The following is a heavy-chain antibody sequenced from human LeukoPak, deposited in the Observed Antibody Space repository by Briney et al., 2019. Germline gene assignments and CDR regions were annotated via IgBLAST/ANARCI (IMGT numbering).Heavy chain of an antibody. CDR2: MNPNSGNT. CDR3: ARGIEAGVDY. V-gene: IGHV1-8*01. CDR1: GYTFTSLD. J-gene: IGHJ4*02. D-gene: IGHD6-19*01. Sequence: GASVKVSCKASGYTFTSLDINWVRQATGQGLEWMGWMNPNSGNTGYAQKFQGRITMTRNTSISTAYMELSSLTSEDTAVYYCARGIEAGVDYWGQGTLVTVSS.